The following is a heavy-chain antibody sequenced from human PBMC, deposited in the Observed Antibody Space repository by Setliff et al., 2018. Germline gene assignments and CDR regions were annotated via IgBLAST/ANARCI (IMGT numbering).Heavy chain of an antibody. Sequence: ASETLSLTCTVSGGSISSGSYYWSWIRQPAGKGLEWIGRIYTSGSTNYNPSLKSRVTISVDTSKNQFSLKLSSVTAADTAVYYCARTRGSSGWLNWFDPWGQGTLVTVSS. CDR2: IYTSGST. V-gene: IGHV4-61*02. CDR1: GGSISSGSYY. J-gene: IGHJ5*02. D-gene: IGHD6-19*01. CDR3: ARTRGSSGWLNWFDP.